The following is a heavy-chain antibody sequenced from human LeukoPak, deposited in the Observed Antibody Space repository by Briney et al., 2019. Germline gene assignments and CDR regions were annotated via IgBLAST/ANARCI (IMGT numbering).Heavy chain of an antibody. Sequence: GGSLRLSCAASGFTFSSYAMSWVRQAPGKGLEWVSGISGSGGSTFYADSVKGRFTISRDNSKNTLYLQVNSLRAEDTAVYYCEEDHYDILTGYYPPKNWGQGTPVTVSS. CDR2: ISGSGGST. J-gene: IGHJ4*02. D-gene: IGHD3-9*01. V-gene: IGHV3-23*01. CDR3: EEDHYDILTGYYPPKN. CDR1: GFTFSSYA.